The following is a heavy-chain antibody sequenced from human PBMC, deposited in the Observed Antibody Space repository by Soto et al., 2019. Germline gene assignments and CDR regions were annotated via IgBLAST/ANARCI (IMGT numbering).Heavy chain of an antibody. J-gene: IGHJ4*02. CDR3: ARLPNSGTHPPFDY. V-gene: IGHV4-59*08. CDR1: GDSISSHY. CDR2: INYSGIT. Sequence: QVQLQESGPRLVKPSETLSLTCTVSGDSISSHYWSWVRQPPGKGLECIGYINYSGITIYNPSLKSRVTISLDTSKNQVPLKLTSVTPADTAVYYCARLPNSGTHPPFDYWGQGTLVTVSS. D-gene: IGHD1-26*01.